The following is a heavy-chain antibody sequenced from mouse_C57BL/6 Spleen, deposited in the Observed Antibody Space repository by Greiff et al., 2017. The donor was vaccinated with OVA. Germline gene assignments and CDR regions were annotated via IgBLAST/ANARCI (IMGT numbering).Heavy chain of an antibody. D-gene: IGHD4-1*01. CDR2: ISSGSSTI. Sequence: EVKLVESGGGLVKPGGSLKLSCAASGFTFSDYGMHWVRQAPEKGLEWVAYISSGSSTIYYADTVKGRFTISRDNAKNTLFLQMTSLRSEDTAMYYCARPKLGRIGYFDVWGTGTTVTVSS. CDR3: ARPKLGRIGYFDV. V-gene: IGHV5-17*01. CDR1: GFTFSDYG. J-gene: IGHJ1*03.